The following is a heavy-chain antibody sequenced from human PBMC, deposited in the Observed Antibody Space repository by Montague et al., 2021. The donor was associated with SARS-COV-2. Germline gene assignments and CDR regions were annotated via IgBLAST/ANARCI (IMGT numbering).Heavy chain of an antibody. CDR1: GGSFSAYY. Sequence: SETLSLTCAVYGGSFSAYYWSWIRQPPGKGLEWIGEINHRGTSNYNPSLKSRVSISVDTSKNQFSLYLSSVTAADTAVYYCARGRQHINMVVVVVTGGEYYFDFWGQGTLVAVSS. D-gene: IGHD3-22*01. CDR3: ARGRQHINMVVVVVTGGEYYFDF. J-gene: IGHJ4*02. V-gene: IGHV4-34*01. CDR2: INHRGTS.